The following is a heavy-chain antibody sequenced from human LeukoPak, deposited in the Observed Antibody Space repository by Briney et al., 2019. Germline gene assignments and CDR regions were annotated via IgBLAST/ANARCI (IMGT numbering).Heavy chain of an antibody. CDR2: IRYDGSNK. CDR1: GFTFSSYG. J-gene: IGHJ4*02. CDR3: AREFQSGWHQTSGY. Sequence: GGSLRLSCAASGFTFSSYGMHWVRQAPGKGLEWVAFIRYDGSNKYYADSVKGRFTISRDNSKNTLYLQMNSLRAEDTAVYYCAREFQSGWHQTSGYWGQGTLVTVSS. V-gene: IGHV3-30*02. D-gene: IGHD6-19*01.